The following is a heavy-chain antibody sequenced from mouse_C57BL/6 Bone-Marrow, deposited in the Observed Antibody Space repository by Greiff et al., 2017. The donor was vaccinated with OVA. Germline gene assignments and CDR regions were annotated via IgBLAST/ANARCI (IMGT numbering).Heavy chain of an antibody. CDR2: INPNYGTT. Sequence: EVQLQQSGPELVKPGASVKISCKASGYSFTDYNMNWVKQSNGKSLEWIGVINPNYGTTSYNQKFKGKATLPVDQSSSTAYMQLNSLTSEDSAVYYWARELLITTVVRAMDYWGQGTSVTVSS. D-gene: IGHD1-1*01. CDR3: ARELLITTVVRAMDY. V-gene: IGHV1-39*01. J-gene: IGHJ4*01. CDR1: GYSFTDYN.